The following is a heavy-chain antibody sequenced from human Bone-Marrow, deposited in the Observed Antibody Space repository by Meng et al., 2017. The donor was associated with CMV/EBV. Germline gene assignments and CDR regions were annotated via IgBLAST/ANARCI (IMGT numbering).Heavy chain of an antibody. D-gene: IGHD1-1*01. CDR2: INPNSGGT. V-gene: IGHV1-2*02. J-gene: IGHJ6*02. CDR3: ARGQLWSSSYYYYAMDV. CDR1: GYTFTGYY. Sequence: ASVKVSCKASGYTFTGYYMHWVRQAPGQGLEWMGWINPNSGGTNYAQKFQGRVTMTRDTSISTAYMELTSLRSEDTAVFYCARGQLWSSSYYYYAMDVWGQGTTVTVSS.